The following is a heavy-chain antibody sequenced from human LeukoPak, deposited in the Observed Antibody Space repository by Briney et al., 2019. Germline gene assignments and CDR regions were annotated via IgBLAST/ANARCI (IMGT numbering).Heavy chain of an antibody. V-gene: IGHV1-18*01. CDR3: ARGDDYGDYWGLY. J-gene: IGHJ4*02. CDR1: DSTFTNYD. Sequence: GASVKVSCMASDSTFTNYDISWVRQAPGQGLEWMGWISGYNGNTNYAQRLQGRVTLTTDTSTSTAYMELRSLTSDDTAVYYCARGDDYGDYWGLYWGQGTLVTVSS. D-gene: IGHD4-17*01. CDR2: ISGYNGNT.